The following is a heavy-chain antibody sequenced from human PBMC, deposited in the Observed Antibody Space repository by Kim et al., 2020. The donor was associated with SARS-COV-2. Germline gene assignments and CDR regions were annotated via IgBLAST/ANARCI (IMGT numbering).Heavy chain of an antibody. Sequence: YADSVKGRFIITRDDSKYTVSLQMSSLRVEDTAKYYCAKGIAVVGLSFDYWGQGALVTVSS. CDR3: AKGIAVVGLSFDY. V-gene: IGHV3-33*03. J-gene: IGHJ4*02. D-gene: IGHD6-19*01.